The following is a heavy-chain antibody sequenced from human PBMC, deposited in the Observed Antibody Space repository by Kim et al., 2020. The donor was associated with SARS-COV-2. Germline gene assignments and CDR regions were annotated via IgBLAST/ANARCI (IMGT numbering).Heavy chain of an antibody. V-gene: IGHV1-3*01. CDR3: ARGSTGDESGCYSGSGDY. Sequence: ASVKVSCKTSGYILSSYKMHWVREAPGQALEWMGWVSPGNGNTEYSQDFKGRVAITRDTSASIVYMRLSSLTSDDTAVYYCARGSTGDESGCYSGSGDYWGQRTLFTVAS. D-gene: IGHD2-21*02. CDR2: VSPGNGNT. J-gene: IGHJ4*02. CDR1: GYILSSYK.